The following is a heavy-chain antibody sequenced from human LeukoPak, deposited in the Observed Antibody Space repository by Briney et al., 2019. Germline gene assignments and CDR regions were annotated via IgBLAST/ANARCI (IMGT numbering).Heavy chain of an antibody. CDR1: GFTFSSYA. Sequence: PGGSLRLSCAASGFTFSSYAMHWVRQAPGKGLEWVAVISYDGSNKYYADSVKGRFTISRDNSKNTLYLQMNSLRAEDTAVYYCARDPGDYGAFDIWGQGTMVTVSS. V-gene: IGHV3-30*04. CDR2: ISYDGSNK. J-gene: IGHJ3*02. CDR3: ARDPGDYGAFDI. D-gene: IGHD4-17*01.